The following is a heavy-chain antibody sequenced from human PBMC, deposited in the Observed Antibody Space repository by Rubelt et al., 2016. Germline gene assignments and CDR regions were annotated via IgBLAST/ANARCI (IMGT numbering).Heavy chain of an antibody. D-gene: IGHD5-18*01. CDR1: GFTFSSPC. J-gene: IGHJ4*02. V-gene: IGHV3-66*01. CDR3: ATKGGDSGFSYGYREY. CDR2: IYTGGDT. Sequence: GGGVVQPGRSLRLSCAASGFTFSSPCMHWVRPAPGKGLEWVSVIYTGGDTYYPDSVKGRFTISRDNSKKTVYLQMNSLGAEDTAVYYSATKGGDSGFSYGYREYWGQGTLVTVSS.